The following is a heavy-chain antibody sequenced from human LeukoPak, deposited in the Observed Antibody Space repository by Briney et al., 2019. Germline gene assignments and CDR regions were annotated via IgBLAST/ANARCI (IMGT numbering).Heavy chain of an antibody. CDR1: GFTFSSYA. J-gene: IGHJ5*02. CDR2: ISGSGGST. V-gene: IGHV3-23*01. Sequence: GGSLRLSCAASGFTFSSYAMSWVRQAPGKGLEWVSAISGSGGSTYYADSVKGRFTISRDNSKNTLYLQMNSLRAEDTAVYYCARNRALAVAGPFDPWGQGTLVTVSS. CDR3: ARNRALAVAGPFDP. D-gene: IGHD6-19*01.